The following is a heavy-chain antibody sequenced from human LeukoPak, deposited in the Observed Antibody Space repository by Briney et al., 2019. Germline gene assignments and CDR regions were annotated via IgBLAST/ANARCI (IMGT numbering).Heavy chain of an antibody. J-gene: IGHJ4*02. CDR1: GFTFSSYG. V-gene: IGHV3-33*01. D-gene: IGHD1-26*01. CDR2: IWSDGSNK. Sequence: GGSLRLPCAASGFTFSSYGMHWVRQAPGKGLEWVAVIWSDGSNKDYADSVKGRFTISRDNSKNTLYLQMNSLRAEDTAVYYCAGSSNLGSPFDYWGQGTLVTVSS. CDR3: AGSSNLGSPFDY.